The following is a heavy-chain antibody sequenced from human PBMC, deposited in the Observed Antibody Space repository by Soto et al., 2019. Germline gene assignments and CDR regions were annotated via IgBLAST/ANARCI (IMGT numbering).Heavy chain of an antibody. CDR3: ARPYDSSGRGPLFAFDI. CDR2: IIPIFGTA. V-gene: IGHV1-69*13. J-gene: IGHJ3*02. Sequence: VASVKVSCKASGGTFSSYAISWVRQAPGQGLEWMGGIIPIFGTANYAQKFQGRVTITADESTSTAYMELSSLRSEDTAVYYCARPYDSSGRGPLFAFDIWGQGTMVTVSS. D-gene: IGHD3-22*01. CDR1: GGTFSSYA.